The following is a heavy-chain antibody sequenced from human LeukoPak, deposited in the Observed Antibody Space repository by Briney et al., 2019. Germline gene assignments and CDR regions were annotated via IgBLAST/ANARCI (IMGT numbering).Heavy chain of an antibody. Sequence: PGGSLRLSCAASGFTFSGYEMNWVRQAPGKGLEWVSYISSSGSAIYYSDSVKGRFTISRDNAKNSLYLQMNSLRAEYTAIYYCFGYISVYWGQGTLVTVSS. J-gene: IGHJ4*02. CDR2: ISSSGSAI. D-gene: IGHD6-13*01. V-gene: IGHV3-48*03. CDR3: FGYISVY. CDR1: GFTFSGYE.